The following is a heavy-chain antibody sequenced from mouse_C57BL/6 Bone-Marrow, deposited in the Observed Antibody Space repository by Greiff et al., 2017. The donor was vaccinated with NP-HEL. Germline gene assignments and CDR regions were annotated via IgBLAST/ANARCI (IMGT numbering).Heavy chain of an antibody. J-gene: IGHJ4*01. CDR3: ASYYYGSRYYAMDY. CDR2: INPNNGGT. Sequence: VQLKESGPELVKPGASVKIPCKASGYTFTDYNMDWVKQSHGKSLEWIGDINPNNGGTIYNQKFKGKATLTVDKSSSTAYMELRSLTSEDTAVYYCASYYYGSRYYAMDYWGQGTSVTVSS. D-gene: IGHD1-1*01. V-gene: IGHV1-18*01. CDR1: GYTFTDYN.